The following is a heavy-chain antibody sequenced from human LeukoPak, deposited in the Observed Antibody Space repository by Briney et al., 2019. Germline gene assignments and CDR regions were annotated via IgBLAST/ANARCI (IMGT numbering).Heavy chain of an antibody. Sequence: SETLSLTCTVSGGSISGYYWSWIRQPPGKGLEWIGYVHNSGSTTYNPSLKSRVTISVDTSKSQFSLRLSSVTAADTAVYYCARLGSGNYYGSRGQLDYWGQGTLVTVSS. D-gene: IGHD1-26*01. CDR3: ARLGSGNYYGSRGQLDY. J-gene: IGHJ4*02. CDR2: VHNSGST. V-gene: IGHV4-59*01. CDR1: GGSISGYY.